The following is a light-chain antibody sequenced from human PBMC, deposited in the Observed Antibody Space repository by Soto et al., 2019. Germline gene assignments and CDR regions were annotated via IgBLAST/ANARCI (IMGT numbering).Light chain of an antibody. V-gene: IGKV3-15*01. CDR1: QSVSSN. Sequence: EIVMTQSPATLSVSPGERATLSCRASQSVSSNLAWYQQKPGQDPRLLIYGASTRATGIPARFSGSGSGTEFTLTISSLQSEDFAVYYCQQYNNWPFTFGGGTKV. CDR2: GAS. J-gene: IGKJ4*01. CDR3: QQYNNWPFT.